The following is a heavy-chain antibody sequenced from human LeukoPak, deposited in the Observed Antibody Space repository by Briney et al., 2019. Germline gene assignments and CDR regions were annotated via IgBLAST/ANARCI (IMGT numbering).Heavy chain of an antibody. J-gene: IGHJ4*02. V-gene: IGHV3-21*01. CDR2: ISSSSYI. CDR1: GFTFSSYS. CDR3: ARDDGGIAVAGYDY. Sequence: PGGSLRLSCAASGFTFSSYSMNWVRQAPGKGLEWVSSISSSSYIYYADSVKGRFTISRDNAKNSLYLQMNSLRAEDTAVYYCARDDGGIAVAGYDYWGQGTLVTVSS. D-gene: IGHD6-19*01.